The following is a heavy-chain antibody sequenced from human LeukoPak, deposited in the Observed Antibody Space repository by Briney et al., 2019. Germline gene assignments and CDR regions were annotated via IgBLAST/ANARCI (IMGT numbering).Heavy chain of an antibody. CDR2: INHSGST. V-gene: IGHV4-34*01. CDR1: GGSFSGYY. J-gene: IGHJ4*02. CDR3: ARYCRSTSCYGGAFDY. D-gene: IGHD2-2*01. Sequence: SETLSLTCAVYGGSFSGYYWSWIRRPPGKGLEGIGEINHSGSTNYNPSVKSRVTISVDTSKNQFSLKLSSVTAADTAVYYCARYCRSTSCYGGAFDYWCQGTLVTVSS.